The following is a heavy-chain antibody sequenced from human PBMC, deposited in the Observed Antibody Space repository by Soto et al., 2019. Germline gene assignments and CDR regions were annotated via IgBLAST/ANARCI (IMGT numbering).Heavy chain of an antibody. CDR3: ARGLRTGNYGMDV. CDR2: IIPMFETV. J-gene: IGHJ6*02. D-gene: IGHD2-15*01. V-gene: IGHV1-69*13. Sequence: SVKVSFKASGGTFDNYAVSWVRQAPGQGLEWMGGIIPMFETVNYAQRFQGRLTIAADESTSTAYMELTSLTSADTAIYFCARGLRTGNYGMDVWGQGTTVTVSS. CDR1: GGTFDNYA.